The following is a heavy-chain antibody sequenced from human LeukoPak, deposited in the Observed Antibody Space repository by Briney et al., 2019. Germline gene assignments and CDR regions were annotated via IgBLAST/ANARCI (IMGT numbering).Heavy chain of an antibody. CDR3: ASSRGSWYGMIYNWFDP. CDR2: MNPNSGNT. D-gene: IGHD6-13*01. CDR1: GYTFTSYD. J-gene: IGHJ5*02. Sequence: ASVKVSCKASGYTFTSYDINWVRQATGQGLEWMGWMNPNSGNTGYVQKFQGRVTMTRNTSISTAYMELSSLRSEDTAVYYCASSRGSWYGMIYNWFDPWGQGTLVTVSS. V-gene: IGHV1-8*01.